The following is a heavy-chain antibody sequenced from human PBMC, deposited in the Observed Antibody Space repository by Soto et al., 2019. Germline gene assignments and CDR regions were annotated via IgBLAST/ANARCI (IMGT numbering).Heavy chain of an antibody. CDR3: ASQMGDSGSATAAFNL. J-gene: IGHJ3*01. CDR2: IYYSGSP. CDR1: GGSISNSDYY. V-gene: IGHV4-39*01. D-gene: IGHD5-12*01. Sequence: ETLSLTCTVSGGSISNSDYYWGWIRQPPGKGLEWIGSIYYSGSPYSTPSLKSRVTISVDTSKNQFSLKLTSVTAADTAVYYCASQMGDSGSATAAFNLWGKGTMVTVSS.